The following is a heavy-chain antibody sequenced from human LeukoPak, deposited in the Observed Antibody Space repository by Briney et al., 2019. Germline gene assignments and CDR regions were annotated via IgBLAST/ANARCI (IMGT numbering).Heavy chain of an antibody. Sequence: GGSLRLSCAASGFTFSSYWMSWVRQAPGKGLEWVANIKQDGSEKYCVDSVKGRFTISRDNAKNSLYLQMNSLRAEDTAVYYCARNRRRTTVTAYYFDYWGQGTLVTVSS. D-gene: IGHD4-17*01. V-gene: IGHV3-7*01. J-gene: IGHJ4*02. CDR2: IKQDGSEK. CDR1: GFTFSSYW. CDR3: ARNRRRTTVTAYYFDY.